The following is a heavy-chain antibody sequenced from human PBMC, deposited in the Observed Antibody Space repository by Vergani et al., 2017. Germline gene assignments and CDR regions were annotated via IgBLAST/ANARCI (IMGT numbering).Heavy chain of an antibody. CDR2: INNNGGST. J-gene: IGHJ3*01. Sequence: QLLESGGGLIQPGGSLRLSCAASGFTFNSYAMTWVRPAPGKGLEWVSGINNNGGSTYYADSVKGLFTISRDNSKNTLYLQMTDLRAEDTATYYCAKVRGSTSCPYGGGAFDVWGHGTMVTVSS. V-gene: IGHV3-23*01. CDR3: AKVRGSTSCPYGGGAFDV. D-gene: IGHD2-2*01. CDR1: GFTFNSYA.